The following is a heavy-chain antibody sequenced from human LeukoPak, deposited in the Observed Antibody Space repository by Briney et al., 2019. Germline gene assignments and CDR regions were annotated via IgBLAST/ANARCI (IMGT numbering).Heavy chain of an antibody. CDR3: AKDGGRAWFGIGREYYFDY. V-gene: IGHV3-23*01. CDR1: GFTFSSYG. CDR2: ISGSGGST. J-gene: IGHJ4*02. D-gene: IGHD3-10*01. Sequence: PGGSLRLSCAASGFTFSSYGMSWVRQAPGKGLEWVSAISGSGGSTYYADSVKGRFTISRDNSKNTLYLQMNSLRAEDTAVYYCAKDGGRAWFGIGREYYFDYWGQGTLVTVSS.